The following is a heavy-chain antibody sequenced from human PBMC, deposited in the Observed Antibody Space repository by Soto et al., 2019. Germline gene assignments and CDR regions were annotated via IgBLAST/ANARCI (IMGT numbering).Heavy chain of an antibody. CDR1: GLTVSHNY. V-gene: IGHV3-53*01. J-gene: IGHJ6*02. Sequence: EVQLVESGGGLIQPGGSLRLSCVASGLTVSHNYMAWVRQAPEMGLEWVSILYTEGTTYYADSVKGRFTISRDSSKNTLFLQMDSLRAEDTAVYYCVRPRPSGENYDMDVWGQGTTVTVSS. CDR2: LYTEGTT. CDR3: VRPRPSGENYDMDV. D-gene: IGHD3-16*01.